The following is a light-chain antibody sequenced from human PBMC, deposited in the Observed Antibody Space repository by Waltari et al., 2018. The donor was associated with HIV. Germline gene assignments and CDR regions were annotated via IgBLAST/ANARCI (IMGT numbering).Light chain of an antibody. V-gene: IGLV1-51*01. Sequence: QSVLTQPPSVSAAPGPQVALSCSVSSSHIGTDYVSWYQHVPGSAPKLLIYDNDKRPSGTPDRFSGSKSGTSATLDITGLQTGDGADYYCGTWDRSLGGGVFGGGTKLTVL. CDR3: GTWDRSLGGGV. J-gene: IGLJ3*02. CDR1: SSHIGTDY. CDR2: DND.